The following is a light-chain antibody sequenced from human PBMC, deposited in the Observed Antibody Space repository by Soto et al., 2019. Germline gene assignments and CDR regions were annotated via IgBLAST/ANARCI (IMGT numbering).Light chain of an antibody. V-gene: IGLV2-14*01. Sequence: QSVLTQPASVSGSPGQSITISCTGTSSDVGGYNYVSWYQQHPGKAPKLMIYEVSNRPSGVSDRFSASKSANTASLTISGLQAEDEADYYCSSYTSSRTWVFGGGTKVTVL. CDR2: EVS. CDR3: SSYTSSRTWV. J-gene: IGLJ3*02. CDR1: SSDVGGYNY.